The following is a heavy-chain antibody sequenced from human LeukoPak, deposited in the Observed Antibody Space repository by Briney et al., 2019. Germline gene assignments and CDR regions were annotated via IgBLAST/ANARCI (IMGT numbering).Heavy chain of an antibody. D-gene: IGHD3-22*01. CDR1: GGSISSYY. J-gene: IGHJ4*02. Sequence: KPSETLSLTCTVSGGSISSYYWSWIRQPAGKGLEWIGRIYTSGTTNYNPSLKSRVTMSVDTSKNQCSLKMRSVTAADTAVYYCARANYDGSDYWGQGTLVTVSS. CDR2: IYTSGTT. V-gene: IGHV4-4*07. CDR3: ARANYDGSDY.